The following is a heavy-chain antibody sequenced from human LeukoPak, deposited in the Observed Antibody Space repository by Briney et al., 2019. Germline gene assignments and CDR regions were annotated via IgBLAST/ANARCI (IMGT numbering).Heavy chain of an antibody. CDR2: ISDSGGIT. CDR3: AKGLAAGIDFDY. D-gene: IGHD6-13*01. CDR1: GFNFSNLA. V-gene: IGHV3-23*01. J-gene: IGHJ4*02. Sequence: GGSLRLSCVASGFNFSNLAMGWVRQAPGDGLEWVSVISDSGGITYYADSVKGRFTISRDNSRNTLYLQMNSLRVAVTAVYYCAKGLAAGIDFDYWGQGTLVTVSS.